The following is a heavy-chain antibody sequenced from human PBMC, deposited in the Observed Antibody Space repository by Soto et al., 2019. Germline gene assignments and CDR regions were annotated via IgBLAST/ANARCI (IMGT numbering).Heavy chain of an antibody. J-gene: IGHJ4*02. V-gene: IGHV4-39*01. D-gene: IGHD1-26*01. Sequence: SETLSLTCTVSGGTISSSSYYWCWLRHPPRKGLEWIGSIYYSGRTYYNPSLKSRVTISVDTTKNRFSLKLTSVTAADTAVYYCARHVDGTLASGDDWGEGTLVTVSS. CDR1: GGTISSSSYY. CDR2: IYYSGRT. CDR3: ARHVDGTLASGDD.